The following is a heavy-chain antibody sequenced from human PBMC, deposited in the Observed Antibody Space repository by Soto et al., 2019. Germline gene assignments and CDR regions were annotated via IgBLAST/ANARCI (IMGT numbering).Heavy chain of an antibody. CDR1: GGSISSGDYY. CDR3: ARGPRITMVRGVINIYYYYGMDV. D-gene: IGHD3-10*01. Sequence: QVQLQESGPGLVKPSQTLSLTCTVSGGSISSGDYYWSWIRQPPGKGLEWIGYIDYSGSTYYNPSLKSRVTISVDTSKNQFSLKLSSVTAADTAVYYCARGPRITMVRGVINIYYYYGMDVWGQGTTVTVSS. J-gene: IGHJ6*02. CDR2: IDYSGST. V-gene: IGHV4-30-4*01.